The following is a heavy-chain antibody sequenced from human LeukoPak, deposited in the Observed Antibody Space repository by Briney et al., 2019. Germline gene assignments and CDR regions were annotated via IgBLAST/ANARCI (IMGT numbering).Heavy chain of an antibody. D-gene: IGHD6-19*01. CDR2: MNPKRGNT. J-gene: IGHJ3*02. V-gene: IGHV1-8*03. CDR3: AKSSGWDLDAFDI. CDR1: GYTFSSYD. Sequence: ASVKLSCKASGYTFSSYDINWVRQATGQGLEWMGWMNPKRGNTGYAHKFQGRVTITRNTSITTAYMELSSLRSEDTAVNYCAKSSGWDLDAFDIWGQGTMVTVSS.